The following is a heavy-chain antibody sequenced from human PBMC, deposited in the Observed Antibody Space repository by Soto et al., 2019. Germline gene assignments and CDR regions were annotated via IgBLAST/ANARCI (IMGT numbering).Heavy chain of an antibody. V-gene: IGHV1-2*02. Sequence: HEHLVQSGAEVKRPGASLKVSCKASGYSFTGYYIHWVRQAPGQGLEWMGWINPDSDATNYAQNFQGRVTLTSDTSISTASMDLTSLTSDDTAVYYCARGDYGTGGYPFPYFDYWGQGTRVIVSS. J-gene: IGHJ4*02. D-gene: IGHD2-8*02. CDR2: INPDSDAT. CDR1: GYSFTGYY. CDR3: ARGDYGTGGYPFPYFDY.